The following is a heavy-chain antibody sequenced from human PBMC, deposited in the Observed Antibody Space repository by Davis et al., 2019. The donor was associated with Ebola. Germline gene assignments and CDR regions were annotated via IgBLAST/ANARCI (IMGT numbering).Heavy chain of an antibody. J-gene: IGHJ4*02. D-gene: IGHD5-18*01. Sequence: MPSETLSLTCNVSGGPVSAGGYSWTWIRQPPGKRLEWMGYIYYNGITIDNPSLKSRVTISVDTSKNQFALNLRSVSAADTAVYFCARTRVRGYNYGLDSWGQGTLVTVSS. V-gene: IGHV4-61*08. CDR3: ARTRVRGYNYGLDS. CDR2: IYYNGIT. CDR1: GGPVSAGGYS.